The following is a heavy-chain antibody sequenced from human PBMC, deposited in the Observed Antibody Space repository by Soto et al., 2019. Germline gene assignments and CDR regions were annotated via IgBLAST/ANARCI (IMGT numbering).Heavy chain of an antibody. CDR2: INHSGST. V-gene: IGHV4-34*01. Sequence: LSLTCAVYGGSFSGYYWSWIRQPPVKGLEWIGEINHSGSTNYNPSLKSRVTISVDTSKNQFSLKLSSVTAADTAVYYCARGRRQYYYDSSRAFFDYWGQGTLVTVSS. CDR1: GGSFSGYY. J-gene: IGHJ4*02. D-gene: IGHD3-22*01. CDR3: ARGRRQYYYDSSRAFFDY.